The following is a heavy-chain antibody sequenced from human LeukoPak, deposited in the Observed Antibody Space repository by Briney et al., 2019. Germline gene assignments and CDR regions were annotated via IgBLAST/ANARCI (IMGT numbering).Heavy chain of an antibody. CDR2: IYYSGST. CDR1: GGSISSYY. Sequence: KPSETLPLTCTVSGGSISSYYWSWIRQPPGKGLEWIGYIYYSGSTNYNPSLKSRVTISVDTSKNQFSLKLSSVTAADTAVYYCARGEYYDSSSPLYYFDYWGQGTLVTVSS. J-gene: IGHJ4*02. CDR3: ARGEYYDSSSPLYYFDY. V-gene: IGHV4-59*01. D-gene: IGHD3-22*01.